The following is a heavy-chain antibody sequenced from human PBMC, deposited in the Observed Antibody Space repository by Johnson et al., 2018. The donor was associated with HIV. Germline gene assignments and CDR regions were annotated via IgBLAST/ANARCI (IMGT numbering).Heavy chain of an antibody. CDR3: AKWGSLAVAAIGNAFDI. CDR1: GFTFSSYA. V-gene: IGHV3-23*04. Sequence: VQLVESGGGLVQPGGSLRLSCAASGFTFSSYAMSWVRQAPGKGLEWVSAISGSGGITYYADSVKGRFTISRDNSKNTLYLQMNSLRAEDTAVYYCAKWGSLAVAAIGNAFDIWGQGTMVTVSS. CDR2: ISGSGGIT. J-gene: IGHJ3*02. D-gene: IGHD6-19*01.